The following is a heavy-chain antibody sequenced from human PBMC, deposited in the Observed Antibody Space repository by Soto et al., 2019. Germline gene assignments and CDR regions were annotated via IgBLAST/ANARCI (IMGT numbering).Heavy chain of an antibody. D-gene: IGHD2-2*01. J-gene: IGHJ6*03. CDR3: ALCSRYCSSTSRPSGQYYYYYYMDV. CDR1: GYSFTSYW. CDR2: IYPGDSDT. V-gene: IGHV5-51*01. Sequence: GESLKISCKGSGYSFTSYWIGWVRQMPGKGLEWMGIIYPGDSDTRYSPSFQGQVTISADKSISTAYLQWSSLKASDTAMYYCALCSRYCSSTSRPSGQYYYYYYMDVWGKGTTVTVSS.